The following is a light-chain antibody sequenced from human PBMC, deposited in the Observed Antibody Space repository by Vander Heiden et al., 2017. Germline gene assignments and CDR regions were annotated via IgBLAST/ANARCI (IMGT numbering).Light chain of an antibody. J-gene: IGKJ1*01. CDR2: KAS. V-gene: IGKV1-5*03. Sequence: DIQMTQSPSNLSASVGDTVTITCRASLSITRYLAWFQQKPGKAPKLLMFKASDLENGVPSRFRGSGFGTEFALTITSLQPDDFATYYCQQYKSYPWTFGQGTKVEVK. CDR3: QQYKSYPWT. CDR1: LSITRY.